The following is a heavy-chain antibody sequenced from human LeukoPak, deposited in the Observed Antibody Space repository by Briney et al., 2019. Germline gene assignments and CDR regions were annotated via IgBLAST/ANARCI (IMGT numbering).Heavy chain of an antibody. CDR1: GLTFSMYW. D-gene: IGHD1-26*01. V-gene: IGHV3-7*01. Sequence: GGSLRLSCAASGLTFSMYWMTWVRQAPGKGLEWMANIRDDGSDKYYVDSVKGRFTISRDNAQNTLLLQEDSLEVEDTAVYYCVRHTRRSPGDYWGQGTLVTVST. J-gene: IGHJ4*02. CDR3: VRHTRRSPGDY. CDR2: IRDDGSDK.